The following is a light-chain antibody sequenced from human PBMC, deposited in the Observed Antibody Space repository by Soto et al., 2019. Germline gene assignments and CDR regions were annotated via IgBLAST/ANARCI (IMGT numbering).Light chain of an antibody. CDR3: QQYRT. CDR2: KAS. CDR1: QSISSW. V-gene: IGKV1-5*03. Sequence: QSSLSASVGDRFTITCRSSQSISSWLAWYQQKPGKAPKLLIYKASSLESGVPSRFSGSGSGTEFTLTISSLQPDDFATYYCQQYRTFGQGTKVDIK. J-gene: IGKJ1*01.